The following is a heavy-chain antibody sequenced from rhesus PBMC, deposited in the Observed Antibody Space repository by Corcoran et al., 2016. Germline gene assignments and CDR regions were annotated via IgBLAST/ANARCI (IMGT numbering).Heavy chain of an antibody. CDR3: ASRIAAPFDY. J-gene: IGHJ4*01. V-gene: IGHV4-65*01. D-gene: IGHD6-31*01. CDR1: GGSISSSNW. Sequence: QLQLQESGPGLVKPSETLSVTCAVSGGSISSSNWWSWIRQPPGKGLEWIGYISCSNGSTYFNPSLKRRVTISTDTSKNQFSLKLSAVTAADTAVYYCASRIAAPFDYWGQGVLVTVSS. CDR2: ISCSNGST.